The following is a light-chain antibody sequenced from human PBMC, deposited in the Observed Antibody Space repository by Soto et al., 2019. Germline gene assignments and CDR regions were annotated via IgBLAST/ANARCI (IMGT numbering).Light chain of an antibody. CDR3: CSYAGSYTWV. J-gene: IGLJ2*01. CDR1: SSDVGGYNY. Sequence: QSALTQPRSVSGSPGQSVTISCTGTSSDVGGYNYVSWYQQHPGKAPKLMIYDVSKRPSGVPDRFSGSKSDNTASLTISGLPAEDEADYYCCSYAGSYTWVFAGGTKLTVL. CDR2: DVS. V-gene: IGLV2-11*01.